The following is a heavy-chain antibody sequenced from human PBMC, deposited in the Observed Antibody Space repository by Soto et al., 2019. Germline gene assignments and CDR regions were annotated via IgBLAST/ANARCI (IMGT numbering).Heavy chain of an antibody. CDR2: IIPIRGIA. J-gene: IGHJ3*02. CDR3: ARTKTGFDAFDI. CDR1: GGTFSSYT. V-gene: IGHV1-69*02. D-gene: IGHD3-9*01. Sequence: ASVKVSCKASGGTFSSYTISWVRQAPGQGLEWMGRIIPIRGIANYAQKFQGRVTITAEKSTRTAYMELSSLRSEETALYYCARTKTGFDAFDISGPGTMVTV.